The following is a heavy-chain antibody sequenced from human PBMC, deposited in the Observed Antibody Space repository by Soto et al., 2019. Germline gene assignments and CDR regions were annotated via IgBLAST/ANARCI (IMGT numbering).Heavy chain of an antibody. CDR3: AKDEWELRKGFDY. CDR1: GYTFTSYG. V-gene: IGHV1-18*01. CDR2: ISAYNGNT. D-gene: IGHD1-26*01. J-gene: IGHJ4*02. Sequence: QVQLVQSGAEVKKPGASVKVSCKASGYTFTSYGISWVRQPPGQGLERMGWISAYNGNTNYAQKLQGRVTMTTDSSTSTAYMELRSVISDDTAVDYCAKDEWELRKGFDYWGQGTPVPVFS.